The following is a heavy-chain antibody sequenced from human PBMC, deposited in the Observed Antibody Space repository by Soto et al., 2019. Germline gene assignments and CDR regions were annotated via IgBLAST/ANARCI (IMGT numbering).Heavy chain of an antibody. CDR2: INTRGNIF. V-gene: IGHV3-48*03. CDR3: ARDRGYSSYDY. J-gene: IGHJ4*02. Sequence: GSLRLSCAASGFTFSSYEMNWVRQAPGKGLEWVSYINTRGNIFHYVDIVKGRFTISRDNVENSLYLQMNSLRGEDSAVYFCARDRGYSSYDYWGLGTLVTVSS. D-gene: IGHD5-18*01. CDR1: GFTFSSYE.